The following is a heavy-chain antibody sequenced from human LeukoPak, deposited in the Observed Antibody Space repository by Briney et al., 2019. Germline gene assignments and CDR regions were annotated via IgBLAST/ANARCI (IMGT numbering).Heavy chain of an antibody. J-gene: IGHJ4*02. V-gene: IGHV4-59*01. CDR2: IYYSGST. D-gene: IGHD3-3*01. CDR1: GGSFSGYY. CDR3: ARDQYDTWSRRGNFDS. Sequence: PSETLSLTCAVYGGSFSGYYWSWIRQPPGKGLEWIGYIYYSGSTNYNPSLKSRVTISVDTSKNQFSLNLSSVTAADTAVYYCARDQYDTWSRRGNFDSWGQGTLVIVSS.